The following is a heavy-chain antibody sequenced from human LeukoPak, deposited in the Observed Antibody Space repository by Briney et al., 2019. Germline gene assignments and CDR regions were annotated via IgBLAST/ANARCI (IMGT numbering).Heavy chain of an antibody. J-gene: IGHJ4*02. V-gene: IGHV4-4*02. Sequence: SETLSLTCAVSGGSISSSNWWSWVRQPPGKGLEWIGEIYHSGSTNYNPSLKSRVTISVDKSKNQFSLKLSSVTAADTAVYYCARGGGEQLGPFGDLDYWGQGTLVTVSS. D-gene: IGHD6-6*01. CDR1: GGSISSSNW. CDR2: IYHSGST. CDR3: ARGGGEQLGPFGDLDY.